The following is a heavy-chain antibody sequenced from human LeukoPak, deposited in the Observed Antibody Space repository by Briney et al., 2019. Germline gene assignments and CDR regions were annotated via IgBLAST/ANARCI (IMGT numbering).Heavy chain of an antibody. CDR3: AKLQTSSFDY. V-gene: IGHV3-30*02. CDR1: GFTFSSYA. CDR2: IRYDGSNK. J-gene: IGHJ4*02. Sequence: GRSLRLSCAASGFTFSSYAMHWVRQAPGKGLEWVAFIRYDGSNKYYADSVKGRFTISRDNSKNTLYLQMNSLRAEDTAVYYCAKLQTSSFDYWGQGTLVTVSS.